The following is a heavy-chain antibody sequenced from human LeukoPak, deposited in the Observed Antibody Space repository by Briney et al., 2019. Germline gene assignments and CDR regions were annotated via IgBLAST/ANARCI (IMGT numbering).Heavy chain of an antibody. CDR1: GYTFTGYY. J-gene: IGHJ4*02. CDR2: INPNSGGT. V-gene: IGHV1-2*02. CDR3: ASRSTVSEHPDSSGYKEY. Sequence: ASVKVSCKASGYTFTGYYMHWVRQAPGQGLEWMGWINPNSGGTNYAQKFQGRVTMTRDTSISTAYMELSRLRSDDTAVYYCASRSTVSEHPDSSGYKEYWGQGTLVTVSS. D-gene: IGHD2-15*01.